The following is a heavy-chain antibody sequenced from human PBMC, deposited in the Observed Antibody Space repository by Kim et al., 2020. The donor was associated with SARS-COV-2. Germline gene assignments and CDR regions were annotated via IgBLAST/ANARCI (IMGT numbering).Heavy chain of an antibody. Sequence: ASVKVSCKASGYNFTNYAMYWVRQAPGQGLEWMGWIHAGNGNSKYSQKFQGRVTLSRDTSASTAFMELSSLKSEDTAVYYCASGYSSGWSSAGCWGQGTLVTVSS. CDR3: ASGYSSGWSSAGC. V-gene: IGHV1-3*01. CDR2: IHAGNGNS. CDR1: GYNFTNYA. J-gene: IGHJ4*02. D-gene: IGHD6-19*01.